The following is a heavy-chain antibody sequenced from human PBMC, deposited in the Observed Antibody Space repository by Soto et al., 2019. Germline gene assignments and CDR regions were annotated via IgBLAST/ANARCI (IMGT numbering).Heavy chain of an antibody. CDR2: IYPTGGNT. Sequence: ASVKVSCKTSGYTFTSYYLHLMRQAPGQGLEWMGIIYPTGGNTLYTQKFQGRVTMTRDTSTSTVYMELSSLTSEDTAVYYCARGPLNDLMVRGVINRWFDPWGQGTLVTVSS. D-gene: IGHD3-10*01. CDR1: GYTFTSYY. V-gene: IGHV1-46*01. CDR3: ARGPLNDLMVRGVINRWFDP. J-gene: IGHJ5*02.